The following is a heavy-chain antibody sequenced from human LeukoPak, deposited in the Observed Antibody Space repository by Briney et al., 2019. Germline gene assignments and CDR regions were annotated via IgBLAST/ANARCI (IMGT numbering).Heavy chain of an antibody. CDR2: IKQDGSEI. CDR3: ARKGGTRGPLNY. CDR1: GFTFSNYW. V-gene: IGHV3-7*01. J-gene: IGHJ4*02. D-gene: IGHD2-8*01. Sequence: PGESLTLSCAASGFTFSNYWMSWVRQAPGKGLEWVANIKQDGSEIYYVDSVKGRFTISRDNAKNSLFLQMNSLTAEDTAVYYCARKGGTRGPLNYWGQGTLVTVSS.